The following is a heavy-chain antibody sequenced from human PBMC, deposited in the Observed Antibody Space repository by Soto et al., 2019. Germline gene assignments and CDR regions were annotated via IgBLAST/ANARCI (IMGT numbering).Heavy chain of an antibody. CDR3: ARVYGRGDYFDF. D-gene: IGHD1-26*01. CDR1: GTTISSGAHY. Sequence: QVQLQESGPGLVKPSQTLSLTCTVSGTTISSGAHYWSWIRQAPGKGLEWIGYMYYTGKTYYNTSLQSRVTLSVDTSKNQFSLKMTSVTAADTAMYFCARVYGRGDYFDFWGRGTLVSVSS. V-gene: IGHV4-30-4*01. CDR2: MYYTGKT. J-gene: IGHJ4*02.